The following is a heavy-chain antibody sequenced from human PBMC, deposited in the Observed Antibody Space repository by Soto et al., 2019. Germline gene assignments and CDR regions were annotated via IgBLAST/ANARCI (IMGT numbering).Heavy chain of an antibody. D-gene: IGHD3-10*01. CDR1: GGTFSSYA. V-gene: IGHV1-69*06. CDR2: IIPIFGTA. J-gene: IGHJ6*02. Sequence: QVQLVQSGAEVQKPGSSVKVSCKASGGTFSSYAISWVRQAPGQGLEWMGGIIPIFGTANYAQKFQGRVTSTADKSTSTAYLELSSRRSEDTAVYYCAGVRMVRGVIGSPYYYCGMDVWGQGTTVTVSS. CDR3: AGVRMVRGVIGSPYYYCGMDV.